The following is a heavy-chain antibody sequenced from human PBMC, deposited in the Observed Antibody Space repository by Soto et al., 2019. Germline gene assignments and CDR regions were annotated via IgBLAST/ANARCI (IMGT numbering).Heavy chain of an antibody. D-gene: IGHD3-3*01. J-gene: IGHJ6*02. CDR1: GYTFTSYD. V-gene: IGHV1-8*01. Sequence: QVQLVQSGAEVKKPGASVKVSCKASGYTFTSYDINWVRQATGQGLEWMGWMNPNSGKTGYAQKFHRRVTMTRTTTRSTAYMELSSLSAEDTAVYYCASDPPYQYYDFWSGTTKGSMDVWGQGTTVTVS. CDR3: ASDPPYQYYDFWSGTTKGSMDV. CDR2: MNPNSGKT.